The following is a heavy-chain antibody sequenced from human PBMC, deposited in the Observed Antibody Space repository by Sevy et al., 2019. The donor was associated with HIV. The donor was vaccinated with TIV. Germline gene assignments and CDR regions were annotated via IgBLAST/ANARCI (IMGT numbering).Heavy chain of an antibody. CDR3: ARGDYFGSGISNYYYYGMDV. Sequence: SQTLSLTCAISGDRVSSNSAAWNWIRQSPSRGLEWLGRTYYRSKWYNDYAVSVKSRITINPDTSKNQFSLQLNSVTPEDTAVYYCARGDYFGSGISNYYYYGMDVWGQWTTVTVSS. D-gene: IGHD3-10*01. CDR2: TYYRSKWYN. J-gene: IGHJ6*02. CDR1: GDRVSSNSAA. V-gene: IGHV6-1*01.